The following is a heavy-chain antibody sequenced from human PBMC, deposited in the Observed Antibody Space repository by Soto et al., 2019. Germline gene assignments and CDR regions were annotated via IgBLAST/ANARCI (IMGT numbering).Heavy chain of an antibody. V-gene: IGHV5-51*01. CDR1: GYSFASYW. D-gene: IGHD2-2*03. CDR3: ARTRSFTLGFYYDGMDV. J-gene: IGHJ6*02. CDR2: IYPGDSDT. Sequence: EFLKISFQGSGYSFASYWLGWVRQIPGKDLEWMGIIYPGDSDTRYSPSFQGQVTISADKSLRTAYLQWTSLKASDTALYYCARTRSFTLGFYYDGMDVWGQGTTVTVSS.